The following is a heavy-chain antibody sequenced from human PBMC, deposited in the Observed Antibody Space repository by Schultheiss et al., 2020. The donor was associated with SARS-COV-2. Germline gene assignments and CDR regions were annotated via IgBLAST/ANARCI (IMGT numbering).Heavy chain of an antibody. D-gene: IGHD3-3*01. Sequence: SETLSLTCTVSGSYYWAWIRQPPGKGMEWIGSIYYSGSTYYNPSLKSRVTISVDTSKNQFSLKLSSVTAADTAVYYCASPTTYYDFWSGYADAFDIWGQGTMVTVS. CDR1: GSYY. CDR2: IYYSGST. CDR3: ASPTTYYDFWSGYADAFDI. V-gene: IGHV4-39*07. J-gene: IGHJ3*02.